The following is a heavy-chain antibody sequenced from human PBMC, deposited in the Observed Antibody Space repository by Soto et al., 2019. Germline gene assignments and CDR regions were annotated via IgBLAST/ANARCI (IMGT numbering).Heavy chain of an antibody. D-gene: IGHD3-10*01. CDR1: GYSFTSYW. J-gene: IGHJ6*02. CDR2: IYPGDSDT. V-gene: IGHV5-51*01. CDR3: ARFASGVRGYYYYYGMHV. Sequence: PGESLKISCKGSGYSFTSYWIGRVRQMPGKGLEWMGIIYPGDSDTRYSPSFQGQVTISADKSISTAYLQWSSLKASDTAMYYCARFASGVRGYYYYYGMHVWRHGPTVTV.